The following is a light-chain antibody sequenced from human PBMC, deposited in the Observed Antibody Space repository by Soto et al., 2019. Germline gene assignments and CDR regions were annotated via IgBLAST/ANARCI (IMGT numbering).Light chain of an antibody. CDR3: QSYDSSLSAWV. Sequence: QSVLTQPPSVSGAPGQRVTISCTESSSNIGAGYDVHWYQQLPGTAPKLLIYGNSNRPSGVPDRFSGSKSGTSASLAITGLQAEDEAEYYGQSYDSSLSAWVFGGGTKLTVL. CDR2: GNS. CDR1: SSNIGAGYD. J-gene: IGLJ3*02. V-gene: IGLV1-40*01.